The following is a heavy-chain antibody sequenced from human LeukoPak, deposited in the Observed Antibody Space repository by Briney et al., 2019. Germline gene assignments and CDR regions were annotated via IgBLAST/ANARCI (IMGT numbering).Heavy chain of an antibody. CDR2: ISYSGGST. D-gene: IGHD3-10*01. CDR3: ARDVDFYASGSYSDY. V-gene: IGHV3-23*01. CDR1: GFTFSTYG. J-gene: IGHJ4*01. Sequence: SGGSLRLSCTASGFTFSTYGMSWVRQAPGKGLEWVSAISYSGGSTYYADSVKGRFTISRDNSKNTLYLQMNSLRAEDTAVYFCARDVDFYASGSYSDYWGQGTLATVSS.